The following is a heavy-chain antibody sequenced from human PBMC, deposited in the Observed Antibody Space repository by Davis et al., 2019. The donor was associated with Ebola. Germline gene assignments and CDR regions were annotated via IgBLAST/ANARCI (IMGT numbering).Heavy chain of an antibody. CDR3: AKAYSVWFDP. CDR1: GGSISSYY. CDR2: IYYSGST. V-gene: IGHV4-59*12. J-gene: IGHJ5*02. D-gene: IGHD2-15*01. Sequence: SETLSLTCTVSGGSISSYYWSWIRQPPGKGLEWIGYIYYSGSTNYNPSLKSRVTISVDTSKNQFSLKLSSVTAADTAVYYCAKAYSVWFDPWGQGTLVTVSS.